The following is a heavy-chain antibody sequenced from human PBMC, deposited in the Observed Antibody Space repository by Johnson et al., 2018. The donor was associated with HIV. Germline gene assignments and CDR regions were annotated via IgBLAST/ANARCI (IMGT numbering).Heavy chain of an antibody. V-gene: IGHV3-33*08. D-gene: IGHD3-10*01. Sequence: QVLLVESGGGLVQPGGSLRPSCAAPGFTFSSYWMSWVRQAPGMGLEWVAVIWYDGSNKYYADSVKGRFTISSDNSRATLSLQMNSLRVEDTALYYCARARLLWFRELWPHDAFDIWGQGTKVTVSS. J-gene: IGHJ3*02. CDR2: IWYDGSNK. CDR1: GFTFSSYW. CDR3: ARARLLWFRELWPHDAFDI.